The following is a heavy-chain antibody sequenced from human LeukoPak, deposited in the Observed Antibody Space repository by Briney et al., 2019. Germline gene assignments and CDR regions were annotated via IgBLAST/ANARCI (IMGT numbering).Heavy chain of an antibody. CDR3: ATYSSVLRYFDSLGGMDV. CDR2: ISGSGGST. D-gene: IGHD3-9*01. CDR1: GFTFSSYA. J-gene: IGHJ6*02. Sequence: GGSLRLSCAASGFTFSSYAMSWVRQVPGKGLEWVSAISGSGGSTYHADSVKGRFTISRDNSKNTLYLQMNSLRAEDTAVYYCATYSSVLRYFDSLGGMDVWGQGTTVTVSS. V-gene: IGHV3-23*01.